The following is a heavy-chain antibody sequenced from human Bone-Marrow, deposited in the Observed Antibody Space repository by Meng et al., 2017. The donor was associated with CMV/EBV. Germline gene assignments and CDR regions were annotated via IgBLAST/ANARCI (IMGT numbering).Heavy chain of an antibody. J-gene: IGHJ6*02. Sequence: SQTLSLTCAISGDTVSSNFVAWSWIRQSPSRGLEWLGRTYYRSKWLTDYATSVKSRIIITPDTSKNQSSLQLKSVSPQDAAVYYCARDGASGYHYFYGMDVWGQGTTVTVSS. CDR3: ARDGASGYHYFYGMDV. V-gene: IGHV6-1*01. D-gene: IGHD4/OR15-4a*01. CDR1: GDTVSSNFVA. CDR2: TYYRSKWLT.